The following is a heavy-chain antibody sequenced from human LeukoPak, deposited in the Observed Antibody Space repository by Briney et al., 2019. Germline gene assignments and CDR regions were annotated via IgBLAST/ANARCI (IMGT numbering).Heavy chain of an antibody. V-gene: IGHV3-7*03. CDR1: EFTLGSNW. CDR2: IGPGGSQK. D-gene: IGHD3-22*01. Sequence: GGSLRLSCAASEFTLGSNWMAWVRQAPGKGLEWVANIGPGGSQKYYVDSVTGRFTTSRDNAKNSLYLQMNSLRAEDTALYYCAKDGSSGYYLDYWGQGTLVTVSS. J-gene: IGHJ4*02. CDR3: AKDGSSGYYLDY.